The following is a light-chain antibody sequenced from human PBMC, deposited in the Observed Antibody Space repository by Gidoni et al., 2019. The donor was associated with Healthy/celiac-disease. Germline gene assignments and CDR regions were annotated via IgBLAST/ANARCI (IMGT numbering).Light chain of an antibody. J-gene: IGKJ4*01. CDR2: DAS. V-gene: IGKV1-33*01. CDR3: QQYDNLPLT. Sequence: DIQMTQSPSYLSASVGYRVTITCQASQDISNYLNWYQQKPGKATKLLIYDASNLETGVPSRFSGSGSGTDFTFTISSLQPEDIATYYCQQYDNLPLTFGGGTKVEIK. CDR1: QDISNY.